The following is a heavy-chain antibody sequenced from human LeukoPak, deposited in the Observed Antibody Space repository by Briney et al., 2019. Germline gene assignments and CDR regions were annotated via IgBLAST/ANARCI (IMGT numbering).Heavy chain of an antibody. CDR3: ARVDIVRASDS. CDR1: GFAFSNYW. Sequence: GGSLRLSCVASGFAFSNYWMLWVRQAPGKGLMWVSLISTDGKSTRYAESVKGRFTISRDNAKNALYLQMDILRVEDTAVYYCARVDIVRASDSWGQGTLVTVSS. CDR2: ISTDGKST. J-gene: IGHJ4*02. V-gene: IGHV3-74*01. D-gene: IGHD2-8*01.